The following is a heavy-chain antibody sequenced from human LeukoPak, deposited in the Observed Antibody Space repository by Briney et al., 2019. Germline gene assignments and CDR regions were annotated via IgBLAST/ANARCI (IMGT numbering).Heavy chain of an antibody. D-gene: IGHD4-17*01. CDR3: ARAQTYGDSRLLLDY. V-gene: IGHV3-23*01. CDR1: GFTFSTYG. J-gene: IGHJ4*02. Sequence: GETLRLSCAASGFTFSTYGITWVRQAPGKGLEWVSAISGRADLTFYADSVKGRFTISRDNSKNTLYLQMNSLRVEDTALYYCARAQTYGDSRLLLDYWGQGTLVTVSS. CDR2: ISGRADLT.